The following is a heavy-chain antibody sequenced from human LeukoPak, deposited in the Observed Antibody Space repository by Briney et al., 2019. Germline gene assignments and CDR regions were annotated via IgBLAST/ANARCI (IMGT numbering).Heavy chain of an antibody. V-gene: IGHV3-9*01. J-gene: IGHJ4*02. CDR3: AKVMRGYYCSGSYQSLDY. D-gene: IGHD3-10*01. CDR2: ISWNSGSI. CDR1: GFTLEDYS. Sequence: GGSLRLSCAASGFTLEDYSIPGLRQAPGKGREGVSSISWNSGSIGYAESVQGRFNISRDNLKKSLYLQMNSLRAEHTGLYYCAKVMRGYYCSGSYQSLDYWGQGTLVTVSS.